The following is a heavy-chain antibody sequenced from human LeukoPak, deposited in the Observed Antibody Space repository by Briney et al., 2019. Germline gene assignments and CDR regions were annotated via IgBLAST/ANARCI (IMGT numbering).Heavy chain of an antibody. CDR1: GYTFTGYY. CDR3: ARVRVTMVRGVIELGY. J-gene: IGHJ4*02. CDR2: INPNSGGT. D-gene: IGHD3-10*01. Sequence: ASVTVSCKASGYTFTGYYMHWVRQAPGQGLEWMGWINPNSGGTNYAQKFQGRVTMTRDTSISTAYMELSRLRSDDTAVYYCARVRVTMVRGVIELGYWGQGTLVTVSS. V-gene: IGHV1-2*02.